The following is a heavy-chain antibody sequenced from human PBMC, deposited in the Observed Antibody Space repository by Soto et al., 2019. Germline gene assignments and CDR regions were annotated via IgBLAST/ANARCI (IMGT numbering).Heavy chain of an antibody. D-gene: IGHD1-20*01. CDR2: SANTADSDTT. J-gene: IGHJ4*02. CDR3: TRSEFSNWNHVPHFGY. CDR1: GFIFSDHS. V-gene: IGHV3-72*01. Sequence: PGGSLRLSCAASGFIFSDHSMDWIRQAPGKGLEGVGRSANTADSDTTEYGASVKGRFTISRDGSKNSLYLQMNSLKTEETAEDYCTRSEFSNWNHVPHFGYWGQGTLVSVS.